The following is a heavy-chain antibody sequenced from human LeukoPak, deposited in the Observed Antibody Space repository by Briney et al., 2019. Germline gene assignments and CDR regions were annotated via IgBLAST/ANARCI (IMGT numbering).Heavy chain of an antibody. CDR2: INHSGST. CDR1: GGSFSGYY. J-gene: IGHJ4*02. Sequence: SETLSLTCAGYGGSFSGYYWSWIRQPPGKGLEWIGEINHSGSTNYNPSLKSRVTISVDSSKNQFSLKLSSVTAADTAVYYCATLLWFVEPDYFDYWGQGTLVTVSS. D-gene: IGHD3-10*01. V-gene: IGHV4-34*01. CDR3: ATLLWFVEPDYFDY.